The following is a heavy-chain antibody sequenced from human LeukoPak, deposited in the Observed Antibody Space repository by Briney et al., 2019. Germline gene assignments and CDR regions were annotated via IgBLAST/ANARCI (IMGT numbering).Heavy chain of an antibody. CDR2: ISYDGSNK. D-gene: IGHD3-9*01. V-gene: IGHV3-30*04. CDR3: AKTTYDILTGYFN. Sequence: GGSLRLSCAASGFTFSSYAMHWVRQAPGKGLEWVAVISYDGSNKYYADSVKGRFTISRDNSKNTLYLQMNSLRAEDTAVYYCAKTTYDILTGYFNWGQGTLVTVSS. CDR1: GFTFSSYA. J-gene: IGHJ4*02.